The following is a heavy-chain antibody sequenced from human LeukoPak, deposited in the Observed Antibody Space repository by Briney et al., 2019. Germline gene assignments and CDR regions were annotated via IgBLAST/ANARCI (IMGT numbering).Heavy chain of an antibody. D-gene: IGHD1-26*01. J-gene: IGHJ4*02. V-gene: IGHV4-59*08. CDR2: IYYSGST. Sequence: SETLSLTCTVSGGSISSYYWSWIRQPPGKGLEWIGYIYYSGSTNYNSSFKSRVTISVDTSKNQFSLKLSSVTAADTAVYYCARVGSGSTPFDYWGQGTLVTVSS. CDR1: GGSISSYY. CDR3: ARVGSGSTPFDY.